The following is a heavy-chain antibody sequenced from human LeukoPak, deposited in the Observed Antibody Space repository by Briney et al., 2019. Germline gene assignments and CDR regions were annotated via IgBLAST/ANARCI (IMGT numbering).Heavy chain of an antibody. Sequence: GGSLRLSCAASGFTFSSYWMHWVRQAPGKGLVWVSRINTDGSSTSYADSVKGRFTISRDNAKNTLYLQMNSLRAGDTAVYYCARGGTYSIGWYIVWGQGTLVTVSS. CDR3: ARGGTYSIGWYIV. CDR2: INTDGSST. D-gene: IGHD6-19*01. J-gene: IGHJ4*02. V-gene: IGHV3-74*01. CDR1: GFTFSSYW.